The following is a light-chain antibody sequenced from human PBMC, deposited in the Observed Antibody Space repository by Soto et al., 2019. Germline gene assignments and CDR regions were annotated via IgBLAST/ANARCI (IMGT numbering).Light chain of an antibody. CDR2: DAS. CDR1: RNIERG. J-gene: IGKJ1*01. CDR3: QHCDTYWA. V-gene: IGKV1-5*01. Sequence: DIQITQSPSTLSASLGDRVTITCRASRNIERGLAWYQQKPGKAPRLLIYDASTLETGVPSRYSGGGAGTEFTLTISSLQPDDNATYYCQHCDTYWAFGQGTKVEVE.